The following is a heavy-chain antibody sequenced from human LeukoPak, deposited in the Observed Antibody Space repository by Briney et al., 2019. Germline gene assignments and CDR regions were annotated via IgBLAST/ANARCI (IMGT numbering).Heavy chain of an antibody. Sequence: SETLSLTCTVSGGSISSSSYYWSWIRQPAGKGLEWIGRIYTSGSTNYNPSLKSRVTMSVDTSKNQFSLKLSSVTAADTAVYYCARGNGVYQLSYWGQGTLVTVSS. J-gene: IGHJ4*02. CDR3: ARGNGVYQLSY. CDR2: IYTSGST. V-gene: IGHV4-61*02. CDR1: GGSISSSSYY. D-gene: IGHD2-2*01.